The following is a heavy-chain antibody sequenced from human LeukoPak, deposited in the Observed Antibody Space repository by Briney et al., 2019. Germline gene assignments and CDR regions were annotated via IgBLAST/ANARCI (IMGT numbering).Heavy chain of an antibody. CDR1: GFMFSSYA. CDR3: AKDRWKVDSGSYSYYYGMDV. V-gene: IGHV3-23*01. CDR2: ISGSGDST. J-gene: IGHJ6*02. D-gene: IGHD1-26*01. Sequence: GGSLRLSCAASGFMFSSYAVNWVRQAPGKGLEWVSVISGSGDSTYYADSVKGRFTIARDNSKNTLYLQMNSLRAEDTAVHYCAKDRWKVDSGSYSYYYGMDVWGQGTTVTVSS.